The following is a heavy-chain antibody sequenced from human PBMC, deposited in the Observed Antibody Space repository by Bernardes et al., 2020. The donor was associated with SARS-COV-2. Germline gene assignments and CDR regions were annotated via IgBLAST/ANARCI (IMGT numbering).Heavy chain of an antibody. J-gene: IGHJ4*02. CDR1: VFTFSSYV. CDR3: ATTPQYEYTRVFDF. D-gene: IGHD2-15*01. CDR2: ISYYGGEK. Sequence: GSLRLSCAAAVFTFSSYVIHWVRPAPGKGLEWVAVISYYGGEKLYADSVKGRFTISRDNSKNTLYLQMNSLRAEDTAVYYCATTPQYEYTRVFDFWGQGTLVTVSS. V-gene: IGHV3-30*03.